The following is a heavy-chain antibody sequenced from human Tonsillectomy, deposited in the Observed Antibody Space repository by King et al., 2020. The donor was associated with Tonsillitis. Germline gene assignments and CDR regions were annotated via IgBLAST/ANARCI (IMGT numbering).Heavy chain of an antibody. CDR3: AKASTSSDYYYYMDV. D-gene: IGHD6-6*01. CDR1: GFTFDDYA. CDR2: ISWNSDGI. V-gene: IGHV3-9*01. Sequence: VQLVESGGGLVQPGRSLRLSCAASGFTFDDYAMHWVRQAPGKGLEWVSGISWNSDGIGYADSVKGRFTISRDNAKNSLYLQMNSLRAEDTALYYCAKASTSSDYYYYMDVWGKGTTVTASS. J-gene: IGHJ6*03.